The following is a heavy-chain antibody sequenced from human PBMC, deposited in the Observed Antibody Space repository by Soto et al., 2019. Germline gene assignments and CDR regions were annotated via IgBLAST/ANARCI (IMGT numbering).Heavy chain of an antibody. D-gene: IGHD1-26*01. CDR2: IHYSGST. CDR3: ARDFGSSSALDC. CDR1: GGSIRGYC. Sequence: SETLSLTCSVSGGSIRGYCWSWIRQPQGKGLEWIGYIHYSGSTRYNPSLKSRVTISVDTSKNQFSLKLSSVTAADTALYYCARDFGSSSALDCWGQGTLVTVSS. V-gene: IGHV4-59*01. J-gene: IGHJ4*02.